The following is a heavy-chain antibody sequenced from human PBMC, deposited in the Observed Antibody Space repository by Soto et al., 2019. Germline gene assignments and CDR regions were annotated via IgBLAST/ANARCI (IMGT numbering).Heavy chain of an antibody. J-gene: IGHJ4*02. V-gene: IGHV3-23*01. D-gene: IGHD3-10*01. Sequence: GGSLRLSCVASGITVVSRAMSWVRQAPGEGLEWVSTITDSGGDAKYADSVRGRFAISRDNSKKTLYLQMSSLTAEDSAIYYCARGSTDSYPGSRIFDFWGRGTLVTVSS. CDR2: ITDSGGDA. CDR3: ARGSTDSYPGSRIFDF. CDR1: GITVVSRA.